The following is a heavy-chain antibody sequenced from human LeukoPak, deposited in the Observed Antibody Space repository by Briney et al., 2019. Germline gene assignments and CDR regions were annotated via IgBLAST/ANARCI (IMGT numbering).Heavy chain of an antibody. CDR3: ARAINYDILTGGNYYYYMDV. V-gene: IGHV3-7*01. CDR2: IKQDGSEK. D-gene: IGHD3-9*01. CDR1: GFTFSSYW. J-gene: IGHJ6*03. Sequence: PGGSLRLSCAASGFTFSSYWMSWVRQAPGKGLEWVANIKQDGSEKYYVDSVKGRFTISRDNAKNSLYLQMNSLRAEDTAVYYCARAINYDILTGGNYYYYMDVWGKGTTVTVSS.